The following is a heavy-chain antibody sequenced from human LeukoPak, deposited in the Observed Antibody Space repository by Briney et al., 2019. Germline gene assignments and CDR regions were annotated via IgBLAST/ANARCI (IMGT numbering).Heavy chain of an antibody. J-gene: IGHJ4*02. Sequence: GGSLRLSCAASGFTFSSYWMHWVRQAPGKGLEWVSSISSSSSYIYYADSVKGRFTISRDNAKNSLYLQMNSLRAEDMAVYYCARSTTIDYWGQGTLVTVSS. D-gene: IGHD4-11*01. CDR3: ARSTTIDY. V-gene: IGHV3-21*01. CDR2: ISSSSSYI. CDR1: GFTFSSYW.